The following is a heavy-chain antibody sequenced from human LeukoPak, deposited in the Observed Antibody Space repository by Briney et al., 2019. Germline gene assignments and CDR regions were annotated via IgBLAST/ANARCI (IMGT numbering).Heavy chain of an antibody. J-gene: IGHJ4*02. Sequence: SETPSLTCAVYGGSFSGYYWSWIRQPPGKGLEWIGEINHSGSTNYNPSLKSRVTISVDTSKNQFSLKLSSVTAADTAVYYCASRSIAVAGTEGNFDYWGQGTLVTVSS. V-gene: IGHV4-34*01. CDR3: ASRSIAVAGTEGNFDY. CDR1: GGSFSGYY. CDR2: INHSGST. D-gene: IGHD6-19*01.